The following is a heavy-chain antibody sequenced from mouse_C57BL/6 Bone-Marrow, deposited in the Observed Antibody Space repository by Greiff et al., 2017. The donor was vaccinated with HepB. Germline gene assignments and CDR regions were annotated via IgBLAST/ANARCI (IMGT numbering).Heavy chain of an antibody. J-gene: IGHJ3*01. CDR2: ISNGGGST. D-gene: IGHD1-1*01. Sequence: EVNLVESGGGLVQPGGSLKLSCAASGFTFSDYYMYWVRQTPEKRLEWVAYISNGGGSTYYPDTVKGRFTISRDNAKNTLYLQMSRLKSEDTAMYYCARVGSSPFAYWGQGTLVTVSA. V-gene: IGHV5-12*01. CDR1: GFTFSDYY. CDR3: ARVGSSPFAY.